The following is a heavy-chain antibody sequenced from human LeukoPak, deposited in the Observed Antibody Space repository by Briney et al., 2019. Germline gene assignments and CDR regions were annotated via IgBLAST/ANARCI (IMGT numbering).Heavy chain of an antibody. Sequence: GGSLRLSCAASGFTFSSYSMNWVRQAPGKGLEWVSYISSSSSTICYADSVKGRFTISRDNAKNSLYLQMNSLRDEDTAVYYCARIGGSGYDPHFDYWGQGTLVTVSS. CDR2: ISSSSSTI. D-gene: IGHD5-12*01. CDR3: ARIGGSGYDPHFDY. CDR1: GFTFSSYS. V-gene: IGHV3-48*02. J-gene: IGHJ4*02.